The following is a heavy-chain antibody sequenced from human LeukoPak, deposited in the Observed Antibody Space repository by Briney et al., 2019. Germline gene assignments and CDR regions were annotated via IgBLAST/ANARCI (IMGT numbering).Heavy chain of an antibody. Sequence: PGGSLRPSCAASGFTFSSYAMSWVRQAPGKGLEWVSAISGSGGSTYYADSVKGRFTISRDNSKNTLYLQMNSLRAEDTAVYYCAKALYGDYVGVSIDYWGQGTLVTVSS. V-gene: IGHV3-23*01. CDR1: GFTFSSYA. J-gene: IGHJ4*02. CDR3: AKALYGDYVGVSIDY. D-gene: IGHD4-17*01. CDR2: ISGSGGST.